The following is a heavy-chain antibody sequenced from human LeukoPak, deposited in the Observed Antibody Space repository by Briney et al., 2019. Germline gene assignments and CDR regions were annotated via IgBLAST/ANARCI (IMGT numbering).Heavy chain of an antibody. CDR2: ISYDGSNK. D-gene: IGHD3-3*01. CDR3: AKDRLYKDYYYYGMDV. Sequence: GGSLRLSCEASGLTFSSYGMHWVRQAPGKGLEWVAVISYDGSNKHNADSVKGRFTTSRDNSKNTLYLQMNSLRAEDTAVYYCAKDRLYKDYYYYGMDVWRQGTTVTVSS. CDR1: GLTFSSYG. J-gene: IGHJ6*02. V-gene: IGHV3-30*18.